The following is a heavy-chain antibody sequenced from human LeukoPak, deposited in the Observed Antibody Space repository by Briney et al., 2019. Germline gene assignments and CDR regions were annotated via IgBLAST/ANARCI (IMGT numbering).Heavy chain of an antibody. Sequence: PSETLSLTCAVYGGSFSGYYWSWIRQPPGKGLEWIGEINHSGSTNYNPSLKSRVTISVDTSKNQFSLKLSSVTAADTAVYYCASNTDSSVYWGQGTLVTVSS. CDR1: GGSFSGYY. V-gene: IGHV4-34*01. CDR3: ASNTDSSVY. D-gene: IGHD3-22*01. CDR2: INHSGST. J-gene: IGHJ4*02.